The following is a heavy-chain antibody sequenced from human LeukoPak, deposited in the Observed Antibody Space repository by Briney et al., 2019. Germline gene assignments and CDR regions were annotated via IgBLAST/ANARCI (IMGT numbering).Heavy chain of an antibody. J-gene: IGHJ4*02. CDR3: ARVTVYRNYGDYWGGFDY. Sequence: GRSLRLSCAASGFTFSSYAMHWVRQAPGKGLEWVAVISYDGSNKYFADSVKGRFTISRDNSKNTLYLQMNSLRAEDTAVYYCARVTVYRNYGDYWGGFDYWGQGTLVTVSS. V-gene: IGHV3-30-3*01. CDR2: ISYDGSNK. D-gene: IGHD4-17*01. CDR1: GFTFSSYA.